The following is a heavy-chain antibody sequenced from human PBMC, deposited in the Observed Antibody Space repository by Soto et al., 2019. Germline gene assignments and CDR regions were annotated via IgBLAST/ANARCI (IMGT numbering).Heavy chain of an antibody. CDR2: IYYSGST. Sequence: PSETLSLTCTVSGGSVSSSSHYWGWIRQPPGKGLEWIGHIYYSGSTNYNPSLKSRVTIAVDTSKSQFSLTLRSVTAADTAVYYCARLGYGPRWYFDYWGQGTLVTVSS. CDR1: GGSVSSSSHY. CDR3: ARLGYGPRWYFDY. D-gene: IGHD5-12*01. J-gene: IGHJ4*02. V-gene: IGHV4-61*05.